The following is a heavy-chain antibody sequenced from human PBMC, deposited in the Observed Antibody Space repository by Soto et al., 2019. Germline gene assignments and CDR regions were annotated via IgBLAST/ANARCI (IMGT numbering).Heavy chain of an antibody. CDR2: INHSGST. CDR1: GGSFSGYY. J-gene: IGHJ5*02. CDR3: ARGRRGISWMFDP. V-gene: IGHV4-34*01. Sequence: SETLSLTCAVYGGSFSGYYWSWIRQPPGKGLEWIGEINHSGSTNYNPSLKSRVTISVDTSKNQFSLKLSSVTAADTAVYYCARGRRGISWMFDPWGQGTLVTVSS. D-gene: IGHD6-13*01.